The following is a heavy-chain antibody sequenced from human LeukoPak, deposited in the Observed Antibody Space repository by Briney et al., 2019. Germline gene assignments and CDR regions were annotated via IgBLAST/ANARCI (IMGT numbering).Heavy chain of an antibody. CDR1: GGSISSYY. D-gene: IGHD3-10*01. CDR3: ARVNYYGSGSYYNECWFDP. Sequence: SETLSLTCAVSGGSISSYYWSWIRQPPGKGLEWIGYIYYSGSTYYNPSLKSRVTISVDTSKNQFSLKLSSVTAADTAVYYCARVNYYGSGSYYNECWFDPWGQGTLVTVSS. V-gene: IGHV4-59*12. J-gene: IGHJ5*02. CDR2: IYYSGST.